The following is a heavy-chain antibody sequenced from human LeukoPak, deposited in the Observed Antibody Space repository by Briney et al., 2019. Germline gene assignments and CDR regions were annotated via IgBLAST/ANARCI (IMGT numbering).Heavy chain of an antibody. CDR3: ARRGYYGSGSYFDY. V-gene: IGHV4-59*12. CDR1: GGSISSYY. J-gene: IGHJ4*02. D-gene: IGHD3-10*01. CDR2: IYYSGST. Sequence: PSETLSLTCTVSGGSISSYYWSWIRQPPGKGLEWIGYIYYSGSTNYNPSLKSRVTISVDTSKNQFSLKLSSVTVADTAVYYCARRGYYGSGSYFDYWGQGTLVTVSS.